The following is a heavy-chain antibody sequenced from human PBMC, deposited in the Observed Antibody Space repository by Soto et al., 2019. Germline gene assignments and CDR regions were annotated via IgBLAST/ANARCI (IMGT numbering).Heavy chain of an antibody. D-gene: IGHD6-6*01. CDR2: IDPSDSYT. J-gene: IGHJ6*02. CDR1: GYSFTSFW. CDR3: QRYGSSFGMDV. V-gene: IGHV5-10-1*01. Sequence: PGESLKISCKGSGYSFTSFWITWVRQMPGKGLEWMGRIDPSDSYTNYSPYFQGHVTISADKSISTAYLQWSSLKASDTAMYYCQRYGSSFGMDVWGQGTTVTVSS.